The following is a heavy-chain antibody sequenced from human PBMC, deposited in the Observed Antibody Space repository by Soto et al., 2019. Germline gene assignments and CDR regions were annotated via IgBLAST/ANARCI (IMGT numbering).Heavy chain of an antibody. CDR2: ISYDGSNK. CDR3: AKDGSYYYYYGMDV. J-gene: IGHJ6*02. D-gene: IGHD1-26*01. Sequence: GGSLRLSCAASGFTFSSYGMHWVRQAPGKGLEWVAVISYDGSNKYYADSVKGRFTISRDNSKNTLYLQMNSLRAEDTAVYYCAKDGSYYYYYGMDVWGQGTTVTV. CDR1: GFTFSSYG. V-gene: IGHV3-30*18.